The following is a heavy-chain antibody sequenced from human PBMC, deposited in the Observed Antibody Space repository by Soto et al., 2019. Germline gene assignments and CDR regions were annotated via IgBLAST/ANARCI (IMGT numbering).Heavy chain of an antibody. CDR2: INHSGST. J-gene: IGHJ3*02. D-gene: IGHD6-6*01. CDR3: ASWGEYSSEDMGAFDI. V-gene: IGHV4-34*01. CDR1: GGSFSGYY. Sequence: SETLSLTCAVYGGSFSGYYWSWIRQPPGKGLEWIGEINHSGSTNYNPSLKSRVTISVDTSKNQFSLKLSSVTAADTAVYYCASWGEYSSEDMGAFDIWGQGTMVTVSS.